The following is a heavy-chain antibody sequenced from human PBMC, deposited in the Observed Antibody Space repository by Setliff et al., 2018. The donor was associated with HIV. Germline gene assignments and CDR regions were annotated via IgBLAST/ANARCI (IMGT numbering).Heavy chain of an antibody. CDR2: IIPVFGTA. J-gene: IGHJ4*02. V-gene: IGHV1-69*05. CDR1: GGTFNSYA. CDR3: ARDTPDYLGSYYSDY. Sequence: SVKVSCKASGGTFNSYAINWVRQAPGQGLEWMGGIIPVFGTANYAQNFQGRVTITRDTSARTAYMELSSLRSEDTAVYYCARDTPDYLGSYYSDYWGQGTLVTVSS. D-gene: IGHD1-26*01.